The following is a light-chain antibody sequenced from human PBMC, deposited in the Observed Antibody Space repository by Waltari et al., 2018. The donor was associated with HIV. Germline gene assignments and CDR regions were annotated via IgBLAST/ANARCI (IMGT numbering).Light chain of an antibody. CDR2: VES. V-gene: IGKV3-20*01. CDR3: QQYATSQSIT. J-gene: IGKJ5*01. CDR1: QSVTGDY. Sequence: IVLTQSPGTLSLSPGERAVLSCRASQSVTGDYLAWYQQRPGQPPWVLIFVESSRATCIPDRFTGSGSGTDFTLTINRLAPEDSAMYYCQQYATSQSITFGQGTRLEI.